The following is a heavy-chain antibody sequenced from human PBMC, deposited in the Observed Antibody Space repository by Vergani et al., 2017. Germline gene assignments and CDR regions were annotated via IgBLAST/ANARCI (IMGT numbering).Heavy chain of an antibody. Sequence: QVQLQQWGAGLLKPSETLSLTCAVYGGSFSGYYWSWIRQPPGKGLEWIGEINHSGSTNYNPSLKSRVTISVDTSKKQFSLKLSSVTAADTAVYYCARRRLRPGAYYFDYWGQGTLVTVSS. CDR1: GGSFSGYY. CDR2: INHSGST. V-gene: IGHV4-34*01. D-gene: IGHD6-25*01. J-gene: IGHJ4*02. CDR3: ARRRLRPGAYYFDY.